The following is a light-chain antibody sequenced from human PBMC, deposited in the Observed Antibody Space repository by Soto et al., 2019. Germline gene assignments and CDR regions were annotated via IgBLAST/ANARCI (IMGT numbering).Light chain of an antibody. CDR2: DAS. CDR1: QSVSSY. Sequence: EIVLTQSPATLSLSPGERATLSCRASQSVSSYLAWYQQKPGQAPRLLIYDASNRATGIPARFSGSGSGTDFTLTIRRLEPQDFAVYYCQQRSNWLLTFGPGTKVDIK. V-gene: IGKV3-11*01. CDR3: QQRSNWLLT. J-gene: IGKJ3*01.